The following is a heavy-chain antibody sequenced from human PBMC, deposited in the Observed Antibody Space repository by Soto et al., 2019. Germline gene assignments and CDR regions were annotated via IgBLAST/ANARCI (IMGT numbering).Heavy chain of an antibody. Sequence: PGGSLRLSCTTSGFTFGDYAMSWFRQAPGKGLEWVGFIRGKPYGGTAEYAASLKGRFTISRDDSKSIAYLQMNSLKTEDTAVYYCTRARKPSYYYYGMDVWGQGTTVTVSS. CDR2: IRGKPYGGTA. CDR1: GFTFGDYA. CDR3: TRARKPSYYYYGMDV. V-gene: IGHV3-49*03. J-gene: IGHJ6*02.